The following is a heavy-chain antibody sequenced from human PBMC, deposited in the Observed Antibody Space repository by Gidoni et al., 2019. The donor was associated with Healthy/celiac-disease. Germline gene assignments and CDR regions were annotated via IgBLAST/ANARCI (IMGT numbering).Heavy chain of an antibody. V-gene: IGHV1-8*01. Sequence: QVQLVQSGAAVKNPGASVKVSCKASGYTFTSYDINWVRQATGQGLEWMGWMNPNSGNTGNAQKFQGRVTMTRNTSISTAYMELSSLRSEDTAVYYCARGVTTSRRKHFDYWGQGTLVTVSS. CDR2: MNPNSGNT. CDR1: GYTFTSYD. J-gene: IGHJ4*02. D-gene: IGHD4-17*01. CDR3: ARGVTTSRRKHFDY.